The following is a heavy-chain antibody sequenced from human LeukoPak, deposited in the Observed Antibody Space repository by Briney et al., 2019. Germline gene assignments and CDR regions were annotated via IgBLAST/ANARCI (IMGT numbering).Heavy chain of an antibody. Sequence: ASVKVSCKASGYTFTSYGISWVRQAPGQGLEWMGWISAYNGNTNYAQKLQGRVTMTTDTSTSTAYMELRSLRSDDTAVYYCARGHRYCSSTSCYDAAGFDYWGQGTLVTVS. V-gene: IGHV1-18*01. CDR2: ISAYNGNT. CDR3: ARGHRYCSSTSCYDAAGFDY. D-gene: IGHD2-2*01. CDR1: GYTFTSYG. J-gene: IGHJ4*02.